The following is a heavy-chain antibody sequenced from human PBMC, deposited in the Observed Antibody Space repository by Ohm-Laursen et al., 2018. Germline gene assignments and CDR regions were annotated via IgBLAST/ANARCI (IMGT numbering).Heavy chain of an antibody. V-gene: IGHV3-52*01. CDR2: IKCDGSEK. CDR1: GFTFSSSW. D-gene: IGHD6-19*01. Sequence: SLRLSCTASGFTFSSSWMHWVCQAPEKGLEWVADIKCDGSEKYYVYSVKGRLTISRDNAKNSLYLQVNSLRAEDMTVVAGEPLRHGNQPFDIWGQGTMVTVSS. J-gene: IGHJ3*02. CDR3: EPLRHGNQPFDI.